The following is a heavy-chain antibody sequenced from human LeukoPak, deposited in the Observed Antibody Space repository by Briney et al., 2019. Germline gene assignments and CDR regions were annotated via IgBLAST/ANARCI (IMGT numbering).Heavy chain of an antibody. CDR1: GFTFSRYA. V-gene: IGHV3-30-3*01. D-gene: IGHD1-26*01. CDR2: ISYDGSNK. J-gene: IGHJ6*02. CDR3: ARPYSGSYYWVMDV. Sequence: GGSLRLSCAASGFTFSRYAMHWVRQAPGKGPEWVAVISYDGSNKYYADSVKGRFTISRDNSKNTLYLQVNSLRAEDTAVYYCARPYSGSYYWVMDVWGQGTTVTVSS.